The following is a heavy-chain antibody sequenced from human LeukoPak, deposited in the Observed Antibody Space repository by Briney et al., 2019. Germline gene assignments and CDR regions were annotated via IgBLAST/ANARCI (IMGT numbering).Heavy chain of an antibody. CDR1: GYTFTSYG. CDR3: ARVVGRDYDSSGYNWFDP. CDR2: ISAYNGNT. D-gene: IGHD3-22*01. J-gene: IGHJ5*02. Sequence: ASVKVSCKASGYTFTSYGISWVRQAPGQGLEWMGWISAYNGNTNYAQKLQGRVTMTTDTSTSTAYMELRSLRSDDTAVYYCARVVGRDYDSSGYNWFDPWGQGTLVTASS. V-gene: IGHV1-18*01.